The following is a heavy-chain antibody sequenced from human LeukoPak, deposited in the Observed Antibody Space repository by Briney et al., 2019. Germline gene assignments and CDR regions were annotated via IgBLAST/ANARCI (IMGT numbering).Heavy chain of an antibody. CDR1: GFTFSSYW. D-gene: IGHD6-6*01. V-gene: IGHV3-7*01. CDR2: IKQDGSEK. CDR3: AREYSSSSAVPVRPADVDY. J-gene: IGHJ4*02. Sequence: PGGSLRLSCAASGFTFSSYWMSWVRQAPGKGLEWVANIKQDGSEKFYVDSVKGRFTISRDNAKNSLYLQMNSLRAEDTAVYYCAREYSSSSAVPVRPADVDYWGQGTLVTVSS.